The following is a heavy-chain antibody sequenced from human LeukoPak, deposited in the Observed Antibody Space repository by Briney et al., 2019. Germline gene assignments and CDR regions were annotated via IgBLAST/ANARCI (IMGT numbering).Heavy chain of an antibody. V-gene: IGHV1-18*01. CDR2: ISAYNGNT. Sequence: ASVKVSCKASGYTFNTYGITWVRQAPGQGLEWMGWISAYNGNTNYAQKLQGRVTMTTDTSTSTAYMELRSLRSDDTAVYYCTTTLYSSGLTSDYWGQGTLVTVSS. J-gene: IGHJ4*02. CDR1: GYTFNTYG. D-gene: IGHD6-19*01. CDR3: TTTLYSSGLTSDY.